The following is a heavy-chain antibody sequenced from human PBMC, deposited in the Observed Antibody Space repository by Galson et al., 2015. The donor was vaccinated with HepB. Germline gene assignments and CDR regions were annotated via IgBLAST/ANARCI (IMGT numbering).Heavy chain of an antibody. D-gene: IGHD1-26*01. CDR1: GYTFTSYG. CDR2: ISAYNGNT. Sequence: SVKVSCKASGYTFTSYGISWVRQAPGQGLEWMGWISAYNGNTNYAQKLQGRVTMTTDTSTSTAYMELRSLRSDDTAVYYCARDRGSGITGMDFDYWGQGTLVTVSS. J-gene: IGHJ4*02. CDR3: ARDRGSGITGMDFDY. V-gene: IGHV1-18*01.